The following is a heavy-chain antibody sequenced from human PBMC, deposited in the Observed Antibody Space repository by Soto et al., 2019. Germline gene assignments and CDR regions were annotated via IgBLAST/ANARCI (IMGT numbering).Heavy chain of an antibody. V-gene: IGHV3-30-3*01. J-gene: IGHJ3*02. D-gene: IGHD3-3*01. CDR3: ARDGEITIFGVVSLSAIDI. Sequence: QVQLVESGGGVVQPGRSLRLSCAASGFTFSSYAMHWVRQAPGKGLEWVAVISYDGSNKYYADSVKGRFTISRDNSKNTLYLQMNSLRAEDTAVYYCARDGEITIFGVVSLSAIDIWGQGTMLTVSS. CDR2: ISYDGSNK. CDR1: GFTFSSYA.